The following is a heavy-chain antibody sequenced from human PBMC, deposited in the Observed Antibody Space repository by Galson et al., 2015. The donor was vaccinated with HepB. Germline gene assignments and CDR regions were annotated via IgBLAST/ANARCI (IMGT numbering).Heavy chain of an antibody. CDR2: IKEGGSEK. CDR1: GFTFNNFW. Sequence: SLRLSCAASGFTFNNFWMSWARQAPGKGLDWVATIKEGGSEKYYVDSVRGRFTISRDNAKSSLFLQMDSLRADDTAVYYCARTNGLSDRRGQGTLVTVSS. J-gene: IGHJ5*02. CDR3: ARTNGLSDR. V-gene: IGHV3-7*03. D-gene: IGHD2-8*01.